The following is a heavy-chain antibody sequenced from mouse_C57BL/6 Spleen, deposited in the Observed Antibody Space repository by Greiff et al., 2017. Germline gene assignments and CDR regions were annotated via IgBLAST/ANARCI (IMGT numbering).Heavy chain of an antibody. CDR1: GYTFTDYY. J-gene: IGHJ2*01. D-gene: IGHD2-5*01. CDR2: INPNNGGT. Sequence: EVQLQQSGPELVKPGASVKISCKASGYTFTDYYMNWVKQSHGKSLEWIGDINPNNGGTSYNQKFKGKATWTVDKSSSTAYMELRSLTSEDSAVYYCARDSNYGVDYWGQGTTLTVSS. V-gene: IGHV1-26*01. CDR3: ARDSNYGVDY.